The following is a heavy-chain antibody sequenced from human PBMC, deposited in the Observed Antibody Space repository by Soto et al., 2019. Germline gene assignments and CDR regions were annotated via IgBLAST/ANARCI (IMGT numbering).Heavy chain of an antibody. Sequence: QVQLVQSGPEVKTPGASVRVSCKSSGYTFGAYYIHWVRQAPGQGLEWMGWVSPLSGGTNIAQRFQVRLKLPTDASINTVFMELSSLRSGDTALYFCAREFDSGDLGLDLWGQGTTVSVS. J-gene: IGHJ6*02. CDR1: GYTFGAYY. CDR3: AREFDSGDLGLDL. CDR2: VSPLSGGT. V-gene: IGHV1-2*02. D-gene: IGHD2-21*01.